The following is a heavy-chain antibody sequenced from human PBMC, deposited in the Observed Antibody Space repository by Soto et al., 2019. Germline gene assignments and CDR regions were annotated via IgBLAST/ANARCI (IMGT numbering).Heavy chain of an antibody. CDR2: IIPVFGST. CDR3: ATPSGLLGQYSSPPDN. D-gene: IGHD5-12*01. Sequence: QVQLVQSGTEVKKPGSSVKVSCTASGGTFSNSAITWVRQAPGQGLDWMGMIIPVFGSTHYAQKFKGRVTITADTSTSTAYMELSSLRSEDTAVYYCATPSGLLGQYSSPPDNWGHGTLVTVTS. V-gene: IGHV1-69*06. J-gene: IGHJ4*01. CDR1: GGTFSNSA.